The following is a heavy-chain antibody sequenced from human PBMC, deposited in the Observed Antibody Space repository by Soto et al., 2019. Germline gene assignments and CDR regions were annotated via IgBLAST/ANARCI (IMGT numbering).Heavy chain of an antibody. CDR1: GGSISSYY. V-gene: IGHV4-59*08. CDR2: IYYSGST. J-gene: IGHJ1*01. Sequence: QVQLQESGPGLVKPSETLSLTCTVSGGSISSYYWSWIRQPPGKGLEWIGYIYYSGSTNYNPSLKSRVTISVDTSKNQFSLKLSSVTAADTAVYYCARHDSYGYPEYLQHWGQGTLVTVSS. D-gene: IGHD5-18*01. CDR3: ARHDSYGYPEYLQH.